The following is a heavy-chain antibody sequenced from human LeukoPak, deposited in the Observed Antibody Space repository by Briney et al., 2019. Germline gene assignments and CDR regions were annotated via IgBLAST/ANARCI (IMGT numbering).Heavy chain of an antibody. CDR1: GFDIRHYY. J-gene: IGHJ4*02. D-gene: IGHD3-10*01. Sequence: PGGSLRLSCVASGFDIRHYYMGWVRQAPGKGLEWVADIRNDGTNIYNVDSVRGRFTISRDDAKNSLFLQMNSLKDEDTAVYYCARDGSGRDFSLDYWGQGTLVTVSS. V-gene: IGHV3-7*04. CDR3: ARDGSGRDFSLDY. CDR2: IRNDGTNI.